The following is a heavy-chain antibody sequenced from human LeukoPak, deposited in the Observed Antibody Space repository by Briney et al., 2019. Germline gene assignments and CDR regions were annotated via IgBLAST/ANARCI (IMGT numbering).Heavy chain of an antibody. CDR3: AKVSERGIAVAGTYYDY. CDR1: GFTFSSYA. V-gene: IGHV3-30*04. Sequence: GGSLRLSCAASGFTFSSYAMHWVRQAPGKGLEWVAVISYDGSNKYYADSVKGRFTISRDNSKNTLYLQMNSLRAEDTAVYYCAKVSERGIAVAGTYYDYWGQGTLVTVSS. D-gene: IGHD6-19*01. CDR2: ISYDGSNK. J-gene: IGHJ4*02.